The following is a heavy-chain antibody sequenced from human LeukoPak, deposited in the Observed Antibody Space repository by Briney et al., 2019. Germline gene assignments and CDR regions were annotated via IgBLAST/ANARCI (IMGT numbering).Heavy chain of an antibody. J-gene: IGHJ6*02. D-gene: IGHD5-12*01. V-gene: IGHV3-30-3*01. Sequence: GGSLRLPCAASGFTFSSYAMHWVRQAPGKGLEWVAVISYDGSNKYYADSVKGRFTISRDNSKNPLYLQMNSLRAEDTAVYYCARGGPYGGYPTTDYGMDVWGQGTTVTVSS. CDR3: ARGGPYGGYPTTDYGMDV. CDR2: ISYDGSNK. CDR1: GFTFSSYA.